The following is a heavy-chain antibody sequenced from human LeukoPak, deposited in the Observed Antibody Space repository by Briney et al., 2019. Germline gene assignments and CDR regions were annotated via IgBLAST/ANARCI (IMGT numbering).Heavy chain of an antibody. CDR3: AVLQHYGDYADAFDI. D-gene: IGHD4-17*01. V-gene: IGHV3-11*01. CDR2: ISSSGSTI. J-gene: IGHJ3*02. CDR1: GFTFSDYY. Sequence: GGSLRLSCAASGFTFSDYYMSWIRQAPGKGLEWVSYISSSGSTIYYADSVKGRFTISRDNAKNSLYLQMNSLRAEDTAVYYCAVLQHYGDYADAFDIWGQGTMVTVSS.